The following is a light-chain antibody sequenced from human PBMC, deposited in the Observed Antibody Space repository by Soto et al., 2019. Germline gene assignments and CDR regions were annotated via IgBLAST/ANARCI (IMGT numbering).Light chain of an antibody. CDR1: QSINW. CDR3: QHYDTYSPMWT. Sequence: DIQLAQSPSTLSASVGDRITITCRATQSINWLAWYQQKPGKAPKLLIFEASRFESGVPSRFSGSGSGTEFTLTISSLQPDDFGTYYCQHYDTYSPMWTFGQGTNVDVK. J-gene: IGKJ1*01. CDR2: EAS. V-gene: IGKV1-5*03.